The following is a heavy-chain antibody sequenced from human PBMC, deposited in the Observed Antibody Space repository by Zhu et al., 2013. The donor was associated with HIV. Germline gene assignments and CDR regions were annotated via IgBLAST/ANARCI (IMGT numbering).Heavy chain of an antibody. J-gene: IGHJ4*02. D-gene: IGHD1-20*01. CDR3: AASVLDNWNDAEDY. Sequence: QMQLVQSGPEVKKPGTSVKVSCKASGFTFTSSAVQWVRQARGQRLEWIGWIVVGSGNTNYAQKFQERVTITRDMSTSTAYMELSSLRSEDTAVYYCAASVLDNWNDAEDYWGQGTLGHRLL. V-gene: IGHV1-58*01. CDR1: GFTFTSSA. CDR2: IVVGSGNT.